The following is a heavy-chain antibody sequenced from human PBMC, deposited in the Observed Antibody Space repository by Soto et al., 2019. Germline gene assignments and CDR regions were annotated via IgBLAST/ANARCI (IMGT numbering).Heavy chain of an antibody. CDR2: ISGSGGST. J-gene: IGHJ6*02. V-gene: IGHV3-23*01. Sequence: PGGSLRLSCAASGFTFSSYAMSWVRQAPGKGLEWVSGISGSGGSTYYADSVKGRFTISRDNSRNTLYLQMNSLRAEDTAVYYCAKHNHYDLLTGPYVMDVWGQGTTVIVSS. D-gene: IGHD3-9*01. CDR3: AKHNHYDLLTGPYVMDV. CDR1: GFTFSSYA.